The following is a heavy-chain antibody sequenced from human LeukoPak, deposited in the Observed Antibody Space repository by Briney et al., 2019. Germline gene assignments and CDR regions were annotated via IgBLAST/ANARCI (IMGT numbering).Heavy chain of an antibody. J-gene: IGHJ4*02. CDR3: ARDGAVAGYFDY. V-gene: IGHV1-69*01. D-gene: IGHD6-19*01. CDR2: IIPIFGTA. CDR1: GGTFSSYA. Sequence: SVKVSCKASGGTFSSYAISWVRQAPGQGLEWMGGIIPIFGTANYAQKFQVRVTITADESTSTAYMELSSLRSEDTAVYYCARDGAVAGYFDYWGQGTLVTVSS.